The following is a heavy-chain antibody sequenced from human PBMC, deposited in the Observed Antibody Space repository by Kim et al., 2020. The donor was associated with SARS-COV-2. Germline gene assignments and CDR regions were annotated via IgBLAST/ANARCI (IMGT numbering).Heavy chain of an antibody. CDR1: GFTFDDYA. CDR2: ISGDGGST. D-gene: IGHD2-2*01. CDR3: AKVNLGYCSSTSCPGAPDDAFDI. V-gene: IGHV3-43*02. Sequence: GGSLRLSCAASGFTFDDYAMHWVRQAPGKGLEWVSLISGDGGSTYYADSVKGRFTISRDNSKNSLYLQMNSLRTEDTALYYCAKVNLGYCSSTSCPGAPDDAFDIWGQGTMVTVSS. J-gene: IGHJ3*02.